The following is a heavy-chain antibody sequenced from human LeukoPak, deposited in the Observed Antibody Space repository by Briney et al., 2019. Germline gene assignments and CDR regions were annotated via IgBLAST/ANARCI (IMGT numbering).Heavy chain of an antibody. CDR2: ISGSGGST. V-gene: IGHV3-23*01. CDR1: GFTFNTYA. Sequence: GGSLRLSCAASGFTFNTYAMSWVRQAPGKGLEWVSAISGSGGSTYYADSVKGRFTISRDNSKNTLYLQMNSLRAEDTAVYYCTLAGYCSSTSCYRGDYWGQGTLVTVSS. J-gene: IGHJ4*02. D-gene: IGHD2-2*02. CDR3: TLAGYCSSTSCYRGDY.